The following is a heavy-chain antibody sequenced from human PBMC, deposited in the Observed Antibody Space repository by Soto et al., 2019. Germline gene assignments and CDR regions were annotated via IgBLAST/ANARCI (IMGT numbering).Heavy chain of an antibody. CDR1: GFTFSSYD. V-gene: IGHV3-13*04. J-gene: IGHJ6*02. CDR3: ARWGASVVLRYFDWLLGMDV. Sequence: PGGSLRLSCAASGFTFSSYDMHWVRQATGKGLEWVSAIGTAGDTYYADSVKGRFTISRDNSKNTLYLQMNSLRAEDTAVYYCARWGASVVLRYFDWLLGMDVWGQGTTVTVSS. D-gene: IGHD3-9*01. CDR2: IGTAGDT.